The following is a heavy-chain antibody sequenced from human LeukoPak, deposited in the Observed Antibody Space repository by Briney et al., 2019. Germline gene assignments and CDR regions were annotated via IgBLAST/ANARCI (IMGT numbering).Heavy chain of an antibody. D-gene: IGHD1-14*01. CDR1: GFTFSSYG. V-gene: IGHV4-34*08. Sequence: PGGSLRLSCAASGFTFSSYGMHWIRQPPGKGLEWIGEIYHSGTNYNPSLKGRVTISIDTSKNQFSLRLSSVTAADTAVYYCTNHLTGYWGQGTLVTVSS. J-gene: IGHJ4*02. CDR3: TNHLTGY. CDR2: IYHSGT.